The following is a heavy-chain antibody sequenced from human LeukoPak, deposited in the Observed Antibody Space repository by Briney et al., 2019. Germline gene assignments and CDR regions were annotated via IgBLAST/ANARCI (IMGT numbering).Heavy chain of an antibody. CDR3: ARDYSSGWYVGVY. CDR1: GYTFTGYY. CDR2: INPHSGCT. J-gene: IGHJ4*02. D-gene: IGHD6-19*01. Sequence: ASVKVSCKASGYTFTGYYMHWVRQAPGQGLEWMGRINPHSGCTNYVQKFQGRVTMTRDTSISTACMELSRLRSDDTAVYYCARDYSSGWYVGVYWGQGTLVTVSS. V-gene: IGHV1-2*06.